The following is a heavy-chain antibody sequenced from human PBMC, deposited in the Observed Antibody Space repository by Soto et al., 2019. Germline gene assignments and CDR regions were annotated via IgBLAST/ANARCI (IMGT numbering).Heavy chain of an antibody. CDR3: ARHPWLGSGWYPPQYFDY. CDR1: GGSISSSSYY. Sequence: QLQLQESGPGLVKPSETLSLTCTVSGGSISSSSYYWGWIRQPPGKGLEWIGSIYYSGSTYYNPSRQSRATTSLDTSNSHFSLKLSSVTAGDTAVYYCARHPWLGSGWYPPQYFDYWGQGTLVTVSS. J-gene: IGHJ4*02. CDR2: IYYSGST. D-gene: IGHD6-19*01. V-gene: IGHV4-39*01.